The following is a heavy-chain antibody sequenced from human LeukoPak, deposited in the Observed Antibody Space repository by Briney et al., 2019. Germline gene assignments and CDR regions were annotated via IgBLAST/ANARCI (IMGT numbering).Heavy chain of an antibody. V-gene: IGHV4-61*02. CDR2: IYTSGST. J-gene: IGHJ5*02. CDR1: GGSISSGSYY. D-gene: IGHD3-22*01. CDR3: ARDVGYYYDSSGYYGS. Sequence: SETLSLTCTVSGGSISSGSYYWSWIRQPAGKGLEWIGRIYTSGSTNYNPSLKSRVTISVDTSKNQFSLKLSSVTAADTAVYYCARDVGYYYDSSGYYGSWGQGTLVTVSS.